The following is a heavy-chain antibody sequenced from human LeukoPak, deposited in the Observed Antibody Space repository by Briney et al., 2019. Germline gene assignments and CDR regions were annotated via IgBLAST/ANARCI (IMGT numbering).Heavy chain of an antibody. V-gene: IGHV4-30-4*01. J-gene: IGHJ4*02. CDR3: ASGDFYYDSSGYNPLDY. CDR2: IYYSGST. Sequence: SQTLSLTCTVSGGSISSGDYYWSWLRQPPGKGLEWIGYIYYSGSTYYNPSLKSRVTISVDTSKNQFSLKLSSVTAADTAVYYCASGDFYYDSSGYNPLDYWGQGTLVTVSS. CDR1: GGSISSGDYY. D-gene: IGHD3-22*01.